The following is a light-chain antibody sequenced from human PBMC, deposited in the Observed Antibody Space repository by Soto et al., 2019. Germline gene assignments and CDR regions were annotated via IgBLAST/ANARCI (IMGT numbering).Light chain of an antibody. CDR2: GAS. V-gene: IGKV3-20*01. J-gene: IGKJ1*01. Sequence: IRLTQSAGTLSLSPGERATLSCWASQNVLSNYLAWYQQKPGQAPRLLIYGASTRATGIPDRFGGSGSGTDFTLTISRLEPEDFAVYYCQQYSFLPRTFGQGTRWIS. CDR3: QQYSFLPRT. CDR1: QNVLSNY.